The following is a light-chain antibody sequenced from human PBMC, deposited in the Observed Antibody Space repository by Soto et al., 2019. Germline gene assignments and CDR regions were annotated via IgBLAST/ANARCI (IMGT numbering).Light chain of an antibody. CDR2: DAS. Sequence: EIVLTQSPATLSLSPGERATLSCRASQSVSTFLGWYQQKPGQAPRLLIYDASSRPSGIPARFSGSGCGTGSALTVSSLELEDVAVYYCQQRLNWPRLTFGGGTKVEIK. V-gene: IGKV3-11*01. CDR3: QQRLNWPRLT. CDR1: QSVSTF. J-gene: IGKJ4*01.